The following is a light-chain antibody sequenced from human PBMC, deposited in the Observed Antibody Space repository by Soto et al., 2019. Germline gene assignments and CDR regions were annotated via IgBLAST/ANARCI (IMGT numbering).Light chain of an antibody. V-gene: IGLV1-44*01. J-gene: IGLJ2*01. CDR1: SSNIGSNT. CDR3: AAWDDSRNGQVV. CDR2: NDN. Sequence: QSVLTQPPSASGTPGQRVTISCSGSSSNIGSNTVNWYQQITGTAPKLLIYNDNQRPSGVPARFSGSKYGTSGSLAISGLQSEEEGDYYCAAWDDSRNGQVVFGGGTK.